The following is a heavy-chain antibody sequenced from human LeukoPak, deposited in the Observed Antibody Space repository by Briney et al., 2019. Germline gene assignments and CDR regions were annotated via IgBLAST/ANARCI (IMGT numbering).Heavy chain of an antibody. J-gene: IGHJ6*03. Sequence: ASVKVSCKAFGYTFTGYYMHWVRQAPGQGLEWMGWINPNSGGTNYAQKFQGRVTMTRDTSISTAYMELSRLRSDDTAVYYCARGEQLVYYYYYYMDVWGKGTTVTVSS. CDR1: GYTFTGYY. CDR2: INPNSGGT. CDR3: ARGEQLVYYYYYYMDV. D-gene: IGHD6-13*01. V-gene: IGHV1-2*02.